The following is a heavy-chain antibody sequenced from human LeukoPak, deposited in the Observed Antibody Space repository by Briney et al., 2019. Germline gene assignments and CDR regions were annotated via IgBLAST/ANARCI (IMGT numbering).Heavy chain of an antibody. CDR2: IYSGGST. V-gene: IGHV3-66*04. D-gene: IGHD4-17*01. J-gene: IGHJ4*02. Sequence: GGSLRLSCAASGFTVSSNYMSWVRQAPGKGLEWVSVIYSGGSTYYADSVKGRFTISRDNSKNTLYLQMNSLRAEDTAVYYCAKHRATVTPRGFDYWGQGTLVTVSS. CDR3: AKHRATVTPRGFDY. CDR1: GFTVSSNY.